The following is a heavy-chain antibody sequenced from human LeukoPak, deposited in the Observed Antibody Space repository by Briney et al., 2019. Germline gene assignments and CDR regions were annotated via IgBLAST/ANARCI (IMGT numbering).Heavy chain of an antibody. J-gene: IGHJ4*02. Sequence: SETLSLTCAVYGGSFSGYYWSWIRQPPGKGLEWIGEINHSGSTNYNPSLKSRVTISVDTSKNQFSLKLSSVTAADTAVYYCASRLDGYYSRPFDYWGQGTLVPVSS. V-gene: IGHV4-34*01. D-gene: IGHD5-24*01. CDR3: ASRLDGYYSRPFDY. CDR2: INHSGST. CDR1: GGSFSGYY.